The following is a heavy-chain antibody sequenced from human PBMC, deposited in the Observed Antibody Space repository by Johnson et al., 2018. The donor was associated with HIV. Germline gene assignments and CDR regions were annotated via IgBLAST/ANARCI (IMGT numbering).Heavy chain of an antibody. D-gene: IGHD1-26*01. V-gene: IGHV3-NL1*01. CDR3: ASALVDDAFDI. CDR1: GFTFSSYA. J-gene: IGHJ3*02. CDR2: INWNGGST. Sequence: QVQLVESGGGVVQPGRSLRLSCAASGFTFSSYAMHWVRQAPGKGLEWVSGINWNGGSTGYADSVKGRFTISRDNSKNTLYLQMNSLRAEDTAVYYCASALVDDAFDIWGQGTMVTVSS.